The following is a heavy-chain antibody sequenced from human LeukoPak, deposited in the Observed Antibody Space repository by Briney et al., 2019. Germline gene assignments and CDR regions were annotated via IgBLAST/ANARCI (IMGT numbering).Heavy chain of an antibody. J-gene: IGHJ5*02. V-gene: IGHV6-1*01. Sequence: SQTLSLTCAISGDRVSSNSATLNWISQSPSRGLEWLGRTYYRCKWFYDYAVAVKSRITINPDTYNNQFSLQLNSLTPDDTALYYCVRDRGKETGNLFAPWSQGTLVTV. CDR2: TYYRCKWFY. CDR3: VRDRGKETGNLFAP. D-gene: IGHD1-14*01. CDR1: GDRVSSNSAT.